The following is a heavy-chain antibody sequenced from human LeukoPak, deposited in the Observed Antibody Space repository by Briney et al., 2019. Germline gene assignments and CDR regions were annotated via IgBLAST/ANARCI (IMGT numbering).Heavy chain of an antibody. D-gene: IGHD2/OR15-2a*01. CDR3: SSQPAVLDLDC. CDR2: IRPDGSGK. V-gene: IGHV3-7*01. Sequence: PGGSLRLSCAASGFTFSSYEMNWVRQAPGKGLEWVANIRPDGSGKNYVDSVKGRFTISRDNANNALFLQMKGLRVEDTAVYYCSSQPAVLDLDCWGQGALVTVSS. J-gene: IGHJ4*02. CDR1: GFTFSSYE.